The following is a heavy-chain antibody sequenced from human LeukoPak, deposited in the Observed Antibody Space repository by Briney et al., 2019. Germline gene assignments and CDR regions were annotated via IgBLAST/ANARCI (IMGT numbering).Heavy chain of an antibody. CDR3: ARGGPYYYDSSGYYYEFDY. CDR2: INHSGST. D-gene: IGHD3-22*01. J-gene: IGHJ4*02. V-gene: IGHV4-34*01. Sequence: PSETLTLTCAVYGGSFSGYYWSWIRQPPGKGLEWIGEINHSGSTNCNPSLKSRVTISVDTSKNQFSLKLSSVTAADTAVYYCARGGPYYYDSSGYYYEFDYWGQGTLVTVSS. CDR1: GGSFSGYY.